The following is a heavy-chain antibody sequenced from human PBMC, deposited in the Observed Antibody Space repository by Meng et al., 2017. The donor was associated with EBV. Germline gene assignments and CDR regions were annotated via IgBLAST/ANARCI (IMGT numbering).Heavy chain of an antibody. J-gene: IGHJ4*02. D-gene: IGHD3-22*01. V-gene: IGHV1-18*01. CDR2: ISAYNGNT. CDR3: ARDGRLYDTPSPFDY. CDR1: GYTFTSYG. Sequence: VKLVQSGTEVKKPGASLEVHCQASGYTFTSYGISWVRQAPGQGLEWMGWISAYNGNTNYAQKLQGRVTMTTDTSTSTAYMELRSLRSDDTAVYYCARDGRLYDTPSPFDYWGQGTLVTVSS.